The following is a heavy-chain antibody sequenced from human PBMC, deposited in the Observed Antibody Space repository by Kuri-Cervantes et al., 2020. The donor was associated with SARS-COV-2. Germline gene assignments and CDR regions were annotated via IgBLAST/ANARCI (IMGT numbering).Heavy chain of an antibody. CDR2: TYYRSKWYN. CDR3: ARALWFGELLGGYFDY. J-gene: IGHJ4*02. Sequence: SQTLSLTCAISGDSVSSNSAAWNWIRQSPSRGFEWLGRTYYRSKWYNDYAVSVKSRLTINPDTSKNQFSLQLNSVTPEDTAVYYCARALWFGELLGGYFDYWGQGTLVTVSS. D-gene: IGHD3-10*01. CDR1: GDSVSSNSAA. V-gene: IGHV6-1*01.